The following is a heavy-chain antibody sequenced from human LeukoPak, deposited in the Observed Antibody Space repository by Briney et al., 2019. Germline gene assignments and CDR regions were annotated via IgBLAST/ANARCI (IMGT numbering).Heavy chain of an antibody. Sequence: SETLSLTCTVSGGTVSSNYWGWIRQPPGKGLEWIGSMSYSGSTFYNPSLKSRVTISVDTSKNQFSLQLSSVTAADTAVYYCARVTADAFDIWGQGTMVTVSS. CDR3: ARVTADAFDI. CDR2: MSYSGST. CDR1: GGTVSSNY. D-gene: IGHD2-21*02. J-gene: IGHJ3*02. V-gene: IGHV4-39*01.